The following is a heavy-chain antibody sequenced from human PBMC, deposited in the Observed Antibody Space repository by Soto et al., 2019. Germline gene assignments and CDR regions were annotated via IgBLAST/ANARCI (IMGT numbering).Heavy chain of an antibody. Sequence: QLQLQESGSGLVKPSQTLSLTCAVSGGSISSGGYSWSWIRQPPGRGLEWFGYIYLIGSTYYNPSLKIRVTISVDRAKNQFSLKLSFVTAAHTAVYYCARTPTPWGQGTLVTVSS. V-gene: IGHV4-30-2*01. J-gene: IGHJ5*02. CDR1: GGSISSGGYS. CDR2: IYLIGST. CDR3: ARTPTP.